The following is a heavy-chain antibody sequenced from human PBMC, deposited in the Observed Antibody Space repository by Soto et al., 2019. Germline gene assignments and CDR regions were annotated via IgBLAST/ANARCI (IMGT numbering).Heavy chain of an antibody. Sequence: EVQLVESGGGSVQPGGSLRLSCAASGFTFNSYCVHWVRQVPGKGLVWLSRINIDGTRTNYADSVKGRFAISRDNAKNTVYLQMNSLGVEDSAAYYCARGGLGSYLLDYWGQGTLVSVSS. CDR1: GFTFNSYC. V-gene: IGHV3-74*01. CDR2: INIDGTRT. J-gene: IGHJ4*02. CDR3: ARGGLGSYLLDY. D-gene: IGHD3-10*01.